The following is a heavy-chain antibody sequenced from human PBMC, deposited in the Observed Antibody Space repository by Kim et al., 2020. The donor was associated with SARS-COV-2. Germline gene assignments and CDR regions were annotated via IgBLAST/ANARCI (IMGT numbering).Heavy chain of an antibody. Sequence: SETLSLTCTVSGGSISSSGDYFWTWIRQPAGKGLEWIGRVYSTGSTNYNPSLKSRVTISVDTSKNQFSLNLNSVTAADTAVYYCTRELEHHNWFDPWGQGTLVTVSS. D-gene: IGHD6-6*01. J-gene: IGHJ5*02. CDR1: GGSISSSGDYF. CDR2: VYSTGST. CDR3: TRELEHHNWFDP. V-gene: IGHV4-61*02.